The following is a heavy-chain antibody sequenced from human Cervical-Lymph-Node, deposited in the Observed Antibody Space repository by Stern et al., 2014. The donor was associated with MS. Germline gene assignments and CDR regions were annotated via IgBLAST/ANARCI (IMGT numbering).Heavy chain of an antibody. D-gene: IGHD2-15*01. V-gene: IGHV4-31*03. CDR2: IYSSGSA. CDR3: ARDRLASSGGLDC. Sequence: QVQLVESGPGLVKPSQTLSLTCTASGGSISSGGYWWSWIRQHPGKGLESIGYIYSSGSAYYNPSLQSRVIISIDTSKNQFSLKLSSVTAADTAVYYCARDRLASSGGLDCWGQGTLVTVSS. J-gene: IGHJ4*02. CDR1: GGSISSGGYW.